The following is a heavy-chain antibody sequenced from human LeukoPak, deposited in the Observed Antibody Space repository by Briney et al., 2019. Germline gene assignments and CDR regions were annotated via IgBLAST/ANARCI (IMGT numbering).Heavy chain of an antibody. V-gene: IGHV3-53*01. CDR2: ST. J-gene: IGHJ4*02. Sequence: GGSLRLSCAASGFTFGSYAMSWVRQAPGKGLEWVSGSTAYADSVKGRFTISRDNPRNTLYMQMNSLRAEDTALYYCAIMHPYYDGNGYWVQWGQGTLVTVSS. CDR3: AIMHPYYDGNGYWVQ. D-gene: IGHD3-22*01. CDR1: GFTFGSYA.